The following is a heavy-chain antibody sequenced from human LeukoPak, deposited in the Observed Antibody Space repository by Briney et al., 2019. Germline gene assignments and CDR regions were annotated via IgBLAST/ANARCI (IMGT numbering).Heavy chain of an antibody. V-gene: IGHV4-34*01. D-gene: IGHD6-13*01. CDR1: GGSFSGYY. Sequence: PSETPSLTCAVYGGSFSGYYWSWIRQPPGKGLEWIGEINHSGSTNYNPSLKSRVTISVDTSKNQFSLKLSSVTAADTAVYYCARGLVAAAIFRSYWYFDLWGRGTLVTVSS. J-gene: IGHJ2*01. CDR2: INHSGST. CDR3: ARGLVAAAIFRSYWYFDL.